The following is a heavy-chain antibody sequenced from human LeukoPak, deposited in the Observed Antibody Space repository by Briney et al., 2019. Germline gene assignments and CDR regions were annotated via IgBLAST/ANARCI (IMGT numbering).Heavy chain of an antibody. CDR1: GYTFTGYY. J-gene: IGHJ6*02. Sequence: ASVKVSCKASGYTFTGYYMHWVRQAPGQGLEWMGWINPXSGGTNYAQKFQGWVTMTRDTSISTAYMELSRLRSDDTAVYYCARECLRSSGCWEGRNYYYGMDVWGQGTTVTVSS. V-gene: IGHV1-2*04. D-gene: IGHD6-19*01. CDR2: INPXSGGT. CDR3: ARECLRSSGCWEGRNYYYGMDV.